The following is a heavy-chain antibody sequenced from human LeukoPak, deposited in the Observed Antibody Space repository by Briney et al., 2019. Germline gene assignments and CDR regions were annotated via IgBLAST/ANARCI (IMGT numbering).Heavy chain of an antibody. Sequence: GGSLRLSCAASGLTFSTYAMHWVRQAPGKGLEYVSAIGDGSNILYADSVRGRFTISRGNSKNTLYLHMGSLRAEDMAVYYCARGTSDSPGIDYLGQGTLVTVSS. CDR1: GLTFSTYA. CDR3: ARGTSDSPGIDY. V-gene: IGHV3-64*02. CDR2: IGDGSNI. J-gene: IGHJ4*02. D-gene: IGHD1-14*01.